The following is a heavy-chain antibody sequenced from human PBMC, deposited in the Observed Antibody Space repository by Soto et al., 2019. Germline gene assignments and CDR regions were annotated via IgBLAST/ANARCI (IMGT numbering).Heavy chain of an antibody. D-gene: IGHD6-13*01. CDR3: ARDLVIVACFGYSRSWYYAY. Sequence: GGSLRLSCAASGFTVSSNYMSWARQAPGKGLEWVSVIYSGGSTYYADSVKGRFTISRDNSKNTLYLQMNSLRAEDTAVYYCARDLVIVACFGYSRSWYYAYCGRRTLVTVSS. CDR2: IYSGGST. J-gene: IGHJ4*02. CDR1: GFTVSSNY. V-gene: IGHV3-66*01.